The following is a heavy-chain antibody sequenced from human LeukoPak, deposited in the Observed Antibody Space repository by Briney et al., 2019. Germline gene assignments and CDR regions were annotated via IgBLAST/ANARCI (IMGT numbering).Heavy chain of an antibody. CDR3: ATLTPYGGYGGDYFDY. J-gene: IGHJ4*02. D-gene: IGHD4-17*01. CDR2: ISSSGSTR. Sequence: GGSPRLSCAASGFTFSSYEMNWVRQAPGQGLEWVSYISSSGSTRYYADSVKGRFTISRDNAKNSLYLQMNSLRAEDTAVYYCATLTPYGGYGGDYFDYWGQGTLVTVSS. CDR1: GFTFSSYE. V-gene: IGHV3-48*03.